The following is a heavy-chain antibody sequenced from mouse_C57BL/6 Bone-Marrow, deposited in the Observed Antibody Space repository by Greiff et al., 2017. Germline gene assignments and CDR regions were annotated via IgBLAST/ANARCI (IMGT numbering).Heavy chain of an antibody. Sequence: QVQLQQPGAELVKPGASVKMSCKASGYTFTSYWITWVKQRPGQGLEWIGDIYPGSGSTNYNEKFKSKAPLTVDTSSSTAYMPLSSLTSEDSAVYYCALITTVVATGNYYAMDYWGQGTSVTVSS. CDR2: IYPGSGST. J-gene: IGHJ4*01. V-gene: IGHV1-55*01. CDR3: ALITTVVATGNYYAMDY. D-gene: IGHD1-1*01. CDR1: GYTFTSYW.